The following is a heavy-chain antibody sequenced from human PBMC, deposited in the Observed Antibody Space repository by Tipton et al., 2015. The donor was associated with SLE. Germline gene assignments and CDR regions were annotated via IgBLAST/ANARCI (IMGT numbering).Heavy chain of an antibody. CDR3: ARVLGVVKSYYMDV. V-gene: IGHV4-39*07. D-gene: IGHD3-3*01. CDR2: MHYSGST. J-gene: IGHJ6*03. CDR1: GGSISSSTYY. Sequence: LRLSCTVSGGSISSSTYYWGWIRQPPGKGLEWIGSMHYSGSTHYNPSLKSRVTISVDTSKNQFFLNLHSVTAADTAVYYCARVLGVVKSYYMDVWGKGTTVTVSS.